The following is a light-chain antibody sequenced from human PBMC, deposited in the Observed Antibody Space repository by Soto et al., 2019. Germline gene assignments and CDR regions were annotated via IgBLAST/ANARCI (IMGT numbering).Light chain of an antibody. CDR2: GAS. Sequence: EIVMTQSPATLSVSPGERAILSCSASQSIRTNVAWYQQRPGQAPRLLIYGASTRATDIPGRFSGSGSGTEFTLTITSLQSEDFAIYYCQQYNHWTSITFGQGTRLEF. J-gene: IGKJ5*01. CDR1: QSIRTN. V-gene: IGKV3-15*01. CDR3: QQYNHWTSIT.